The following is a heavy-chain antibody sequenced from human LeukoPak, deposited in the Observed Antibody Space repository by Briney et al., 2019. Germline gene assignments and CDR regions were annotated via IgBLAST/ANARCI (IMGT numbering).Heavy chain of an antibody. Sequence: SETLSLTCTVSGGSISSYYWSWIRQPPGKGLEWIGYISYSGSTNYNPSLKSRVTISVDTSKNQFSLRLTSVTAADTAVYYCASQRASSASDSPDAFDIWGQGTMVTVSS. CDR1: GGSISSYY. D-gene: IGHD5-12*01. CDR3: ASQRASSASDSPDAFDI. J-gene: IGHJ3*02. CDR2: ISYSGST. V-gene: IGHV4-59*01.